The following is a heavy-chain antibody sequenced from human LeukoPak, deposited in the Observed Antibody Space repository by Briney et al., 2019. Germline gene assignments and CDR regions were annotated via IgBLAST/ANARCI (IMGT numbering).Heavy chain of an antibody. CDR3: ARERASNNHDNWFDP. V-gene: IGHV4-34*01. CDR2: VNHSGRA. Sequence: PSETLSLTCAVYGASFSDYYWSWIRHSPTKGLEWIGEVNHSGRAKYNPSLKSRVTISADKSKNQFFLRLSPVAAADSGVYYCARERASNNHDNWFDPWGQGTLVTVSS. J-gene: IGHJ5*02. CDR1: GASFSDYY.